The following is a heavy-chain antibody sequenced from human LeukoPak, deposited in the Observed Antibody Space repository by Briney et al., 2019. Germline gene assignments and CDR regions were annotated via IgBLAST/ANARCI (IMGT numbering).Heavy chain of an antibody. D-gene: IGHD1-26*01. V-gene: IGHV3-33*01. CDR2: TWYDGSYK. J-gene: IGHJ3*02. CDR1: GFTFSTYG. CDR3: ARQCDGSHPNAFDI. Sequence: GRSLRLSCAASGFTFSTYGMHWVRQAPGKRLEWVAVTWYDGSYKYYGDSVKGRFTISRDNSKNTLYLQMASLRVEDTAVYYCARQCDGSHPNAFDIWGQGTMVTVSS.